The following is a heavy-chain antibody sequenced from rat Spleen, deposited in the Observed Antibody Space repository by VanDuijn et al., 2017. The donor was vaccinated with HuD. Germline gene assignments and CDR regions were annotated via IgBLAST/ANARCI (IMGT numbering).Heavy chain of an antibody. CDR2: ISYDGSNT. J-gene: IGHJ2*01. Sequence: EVQLVESGGGLVQPGRSMKLSCAASGFTFSHYDMAWVRQAPKKGLEWVAFISYDGSNTYYRDSVKGRFTISRDNAKSTLYLQMDSLRSEDTATYYCTTGGYFDYWGQGVTVTVSS. D-gene: IGHD1-11*01. CDR1: GFTFSHYD. V-gene: IGHV5-20*01. CDR3: TTGGYFDY.